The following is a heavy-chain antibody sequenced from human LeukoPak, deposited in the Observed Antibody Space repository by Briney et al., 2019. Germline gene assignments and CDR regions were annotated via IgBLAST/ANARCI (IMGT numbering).Heavy chain of an antibody. CDR3: AKDIRWASFES. Sequence: GGSLRLSCVASGFRFSNYGMNWVRQAPGKGLEWVSGIIPTGSTTYYADSVKGRFTISRDNSKNTVYLHLNSLRVEDTAQYYCAKDIRWASFESWGQGTLVTVSS. J-gene: IGHJ4*02. CDR1: GFRFSNYG. D-gene: IGHD3-16*01. CDR2: IIPTGSTT. V-gene: IGHV3-23*01.